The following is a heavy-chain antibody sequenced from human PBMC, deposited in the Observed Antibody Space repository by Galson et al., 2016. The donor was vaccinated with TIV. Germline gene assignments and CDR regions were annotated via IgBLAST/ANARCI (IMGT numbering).Heavy chain of an antibody. Sequence: SVKVSCKASGYTFTSYDINWVRQATGQGLEWMGWMNPNSGNTGYAQKFRGRVTMTRKTSVRTAYMERSSLRSEDTAVYYCAREEGYSPGLGPFDYWGQGTLVTVSS. D-gene: IGHD2-15*01. CDR1: GYTFTSYD. V-gene: IGHV1-8*02. CDR2: MNPNSGNT. CDR3: AREEGYSPGLGPFDY. J-gene: IGHJ4*02.